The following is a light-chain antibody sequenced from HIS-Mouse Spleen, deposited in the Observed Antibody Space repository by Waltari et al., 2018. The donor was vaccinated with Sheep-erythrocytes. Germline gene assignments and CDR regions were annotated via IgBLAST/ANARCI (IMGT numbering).Light chain of an antibody. CDR2: DVS. CDR3: CSYAGSYNHV. CDR1: SSGGGGYNY. Sequence: QSALTQPRSGSGSPGQSVTISCAGTSSGGGGYNYASWYQQHPGKAPKLMIYDVSKRPSGVPDRFSGSKSGNTASLTISGLQAEDEADYYCCSYAGSYNHVFATGTKVTVL. V-gene: IGLV2-11*02. J-gene: IGLJ1*01.